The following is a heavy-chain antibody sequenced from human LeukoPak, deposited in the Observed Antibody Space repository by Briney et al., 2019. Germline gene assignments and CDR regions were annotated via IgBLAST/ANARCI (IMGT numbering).Heavy chain of an antibody. CDR2: IIPIFGTA. CDR3: ASRYYYDSSGSSMGY. V-gene: IGHV1-69*13. CDR1: GGTFSSYA. Sequence: SVKVSCRASGGTFSSYAISWVRQAPGQGLEWMGGIIPIFGTANYAQKFQGRVTITADESTSTAYMELSSLRSEDTAVYYCASRYYYDSSGSSMGYWGQGTLVTVSS. J-gene: IGHJ4*02. D-gene: IGHD3-22*01.